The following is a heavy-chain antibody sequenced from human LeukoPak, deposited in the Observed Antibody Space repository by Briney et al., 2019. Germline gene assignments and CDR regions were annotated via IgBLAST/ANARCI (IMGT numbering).Heavy chain of an antibody. D-gene: IGHD1-26*01. V-gene: IGHV1-69*05. J-gene: IGHJ4*02. CDR3: ARDAGGSYPLDY. CDR1: GGTFSSYA. Sequence: GASVKVSCKASGGTFSSYAIGWVRQAPGQGLEWMGGIIPIFGTANYAQKFQGRVTITTDESTSIAYMELSSLRSEDTAVYYCARDAGGSYPLDYWGQGTLVTVSS. CDR2: IIPIFGTA.